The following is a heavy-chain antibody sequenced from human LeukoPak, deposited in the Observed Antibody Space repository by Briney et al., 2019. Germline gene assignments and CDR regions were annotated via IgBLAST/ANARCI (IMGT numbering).Heavy chain of an antibody. V-gene: IGHV3-53*01. CDR1: GFTFSSYG. J-gene: IGHJ4*02. CDR2: IYGGGGT. CDR3: ARSRLGYSNFDF. D-gene: IGHD4-11*01. Sequence: GGSLRLSCAASGFTFSSYGMSWVRQAPGKGLEWVSVIYGGGGTDYADSVKGRLTISRDTSTNTVYLQMNSLRAEDTAVYYCARSRLGYSNFDFWGQGALVTVSS.